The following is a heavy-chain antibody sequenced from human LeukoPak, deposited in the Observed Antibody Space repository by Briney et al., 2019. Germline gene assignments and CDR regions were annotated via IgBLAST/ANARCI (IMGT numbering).Heavy chain of an antibody. CDR1: GGSISSSSYS. CDR2: IYYSGST. V-gene: IGHV4-39*01. Sequence: PSETLSLTCTVSGGSISSSSYSWGWIRQPPGKGLEWIGSIYYSGSTYYNPSLKSRVTISVDTSKNQFSLKLSSVTAADTAVYYCARLYSSSWYWSWFDPWGQGTLVTVSS. J-gene: IGHJ5*02. D-gene: IGHD6-13*01. CDR3: ARLYSSSWYWSWFDP.